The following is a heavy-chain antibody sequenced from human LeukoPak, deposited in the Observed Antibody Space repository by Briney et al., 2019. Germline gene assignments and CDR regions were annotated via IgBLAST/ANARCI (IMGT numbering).Heavy chain of an antibody. CDR2: IGIAGDT. V-gene: IGHV3-13*01. Sequence: GGSLRLSCAASGFTFSSYDMHWVRQAPGRGLEWVSAIGIAGDTYYPDSVKGRFTISRENAKNSMYLQMNSLKDGDTAVYYCIRGGIQVSGIDAFDIWGQGTMFTVSS. D-gene: IGHD5/OR15-5a*01. CDR1: GFTFSSYD. CDR3: IRGGIQVSGIDAFDI. J-gene: IGHJ3*02.